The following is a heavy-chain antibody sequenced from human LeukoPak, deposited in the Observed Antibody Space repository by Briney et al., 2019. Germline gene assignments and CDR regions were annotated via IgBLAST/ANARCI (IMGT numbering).Heavy chain of an antibody. D-gene: IGHD2-15*01. J-gene: IGHJ4*02. Sequence: GGPLRLSCTTSGFTFTDYGFSWVRQAPGKGLEWVAFIRSKPYGGTTEYAASVKGRFTISRDDSKSIVYLQMNSLKTEDTAIYYCDSSGYFDYWGQGTLVTVSS. CDR2: IRSKPYGGTT. V-gene: IGHV3-49*04. CDR1: GFTFTDYG. CDR3: DSSGYFDY.